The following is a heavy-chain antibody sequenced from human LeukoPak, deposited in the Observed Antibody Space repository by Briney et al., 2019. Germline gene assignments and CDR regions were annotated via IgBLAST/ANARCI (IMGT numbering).Heavy chain of an antibody. V-gene: IGHV3-48*03. Sequence: GGSLRLSCAASGFTFSSYEMNWVRQAPGKGLEWVSYISSSGSTIYYADSVKGRFTISRDNAKNSLYLQMNSLRAEDTAVYYCTRLNSYSSGYSYWGQGTLVTVSS. CDR2: ISSSGSTI. CDR1: GFTFSSYE. J-gene: IGHJ4*02. D-gene: IGHD3-22*01. CDR3: TRLNSYSSGYSY.